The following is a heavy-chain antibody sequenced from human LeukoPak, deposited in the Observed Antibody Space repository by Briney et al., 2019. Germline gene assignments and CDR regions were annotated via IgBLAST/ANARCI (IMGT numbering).Heavy chain of an antibody. CDR1: GYTFTSYG. J-gene: IGHJ4*02. D-gene: IGHD6-19*01. CDR2: INPNSGGT. V-gene: IGHV1-2*02. Sequence: GASVKVSCKASGYTFTSYGISWVRQAPGQGLEWMGWINPNSGGTNYAQKFQGRVTMTRDTSISTAYMELSRLRSDDTAVYYCARDTLGRGWYGKFGYWGQGTLVTVSS. CDR3: ARDTLGRGWYGKFGY.